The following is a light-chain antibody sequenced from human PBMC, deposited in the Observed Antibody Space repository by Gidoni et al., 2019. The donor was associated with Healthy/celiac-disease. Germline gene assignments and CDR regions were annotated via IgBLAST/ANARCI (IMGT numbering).Light chain of an antibody. J-gene: IGLJ2*01. CDR3: QSADSSGTSYVV. V-gene: IGLV3-25*03. CDR2: KDS. Sequence: SSDLTQPPSVSVSPGQTARITCPGDALPKQYADWYQQKPGQAPVLVIYKDSERPSGIPERFSGSSSGTTVTLTISGVQAEDEADYYCQSADSSGTSYVVFGGGTKLTVL. CDR1: ALPKQY.